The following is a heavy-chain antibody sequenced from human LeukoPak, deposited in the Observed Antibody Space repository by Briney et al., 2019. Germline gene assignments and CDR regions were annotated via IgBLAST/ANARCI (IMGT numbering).Heavy chain of an antibody. CDR1: EFTFFTYS. Sequence: GGSLRLSCAASEFTFFTYSMSWVRQAPGKGLEWVANIKQDGSEKYYVDSVKGRFTISRDNAKKSLYLQMKSLRDEDTAVYYCASFGYYYYMDVWGKGTTVTISS. V-gene: IGHV3-7*01. CDR3: ASFGYYYYMDV. J-gene: IGHJ6*03. CDR2: IKQDGSEK. D-gene: IGHD3-16*01.